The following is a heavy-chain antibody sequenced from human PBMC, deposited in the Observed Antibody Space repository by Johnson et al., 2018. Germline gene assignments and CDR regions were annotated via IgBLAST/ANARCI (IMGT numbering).Heavy chain of an antibody. Sequence: VQLVESGGGLVQPGGSLRLSCEASGFIFSNYWMRWVRQAPGKGLEWVANIKQDGSEKYYVDSVRGRFTISRDNAKASLSLQMNSLRAEGTAVYYCARVGVVIMQYYYYYIDVWGKGTTVTVSS. D-gene: IGHD3-3*01. CDR1: GFIFSNYW. J-gene: IGHJ6*03. CDR3: ARVGVVIMQYYYYYIDV. CDR2: IKQDGSEK. V-gene: IGHV3-7*01.